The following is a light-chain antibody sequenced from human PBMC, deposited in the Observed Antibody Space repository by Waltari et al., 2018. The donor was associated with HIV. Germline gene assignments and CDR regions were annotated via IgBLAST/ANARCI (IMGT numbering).Light chain of an antibody. Sequence: QSALTQPASVSGSPGQSITISCTGTSSDVGGYNYVSWYQQHPGKAPKLMIYEVSNRPSGVSKRFSGSKSGNTASLTISGLQAEDEADYYCSSYTSSSTFWVVGGGTKLTVL. CDR1: SSDVGGYNY. V-gene: IGLV2-14*01. CDR3: SSYTSSSTFWV. J-gene: IGLJ3*02. CDR2: EVS.